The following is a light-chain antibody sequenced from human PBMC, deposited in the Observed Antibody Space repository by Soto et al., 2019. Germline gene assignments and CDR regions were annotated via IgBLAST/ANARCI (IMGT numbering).Light chain of an antibody. Sequence: DIQMTQSPSSLSASVGDRVTITCRASQSISSYLNWYQQKPGKAPKLLIYAASSLQSGVPSRFSGSGSGIDFTLTISCLQPEDFATYYCQQSYSTPTFGQGTKVDIK. CDR2: AAS. J-gene: IGKJ1*01. CDR1: QSISSY. V-gene: IGKV1-39*01. CDR3: QQSYSTPT.